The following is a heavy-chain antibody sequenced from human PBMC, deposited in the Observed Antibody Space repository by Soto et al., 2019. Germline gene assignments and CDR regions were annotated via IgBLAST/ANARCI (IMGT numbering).Heavy chain of an antibody. D-gene: IGHD6-19*01. CDR2: ISSSGSTI. CDR1: GLTFSSYE. J-gene: IGHJ5*02. V-gene: IGHV3-48*03. CDR3: ARGGRSGWYLAA. Sequence: GSLGLSRAASGLTFSSYEMNWVRQAPGKGLEWVSYISSSGSTIYYADSVKGRFTISRDNAKNSLYLQMNSLRAEDTAVYYCARGGRSGWYLAAWGQGTLVTVSS.